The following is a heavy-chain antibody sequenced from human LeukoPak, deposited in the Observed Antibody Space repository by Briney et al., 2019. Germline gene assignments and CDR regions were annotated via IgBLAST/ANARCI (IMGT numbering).Heavy chain of an antibody. Sequence: GGSPRLSCAASGFTFSSYAMSWVRQAPGKGLEWVSAISGSGGSTYYADSVKGRFTISRDNSKNTLYLQMNSLRAEDTAVYYCAKVMTTVTSPPIWYYYGMDVWGQGTTVTVSS. V-gene: IGHV3-23*01. CDR1: GFTFSSYA. D-gene: IGHD4-17*01. J-gene: IGHJ6*02. CDR2: ISGSGGST. CDR3: AKVMTTVTSPPIWYYYGMDV.